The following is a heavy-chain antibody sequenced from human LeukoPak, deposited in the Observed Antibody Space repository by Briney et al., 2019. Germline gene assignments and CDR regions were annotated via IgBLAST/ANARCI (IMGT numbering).Heavy chain of an antibody. CDR1: GFTFRSYW. D-gene: IGHD3-16*01. V-gene: IGHV3-74*01. CDR2: INTDGSST. J-gene: IGHJ3*01. CDR3: ARTLADAFDV. Sequence: PGGSLRLSCAASGFTFRSYWMHWVRQAPGKGLVWVSHINTDGSSTRYADSVRGRFTISRDNAKNTLYLQMNSLRAEDTAVYYCARTLADAFDVWGQGTMVTVSS.